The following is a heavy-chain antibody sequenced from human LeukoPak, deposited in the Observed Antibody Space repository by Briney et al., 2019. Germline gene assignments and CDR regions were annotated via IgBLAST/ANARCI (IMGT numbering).Heavy chain of an antibody. Sequence: PGGSLRLSCAASGFTFSSYAMNWVRQAPGKGLDWVSAISGSGGTTYYADSVKGRFTVSRDNSKNTLYLQMNTLRAEDTAIYYCAKDEEVSPCFFDYWGQGTLVTVSS. CDR3: AKDEEVSPCFFDY. CDR1: GFTFSSYA. V-gene: IGHV3-23*01. J-gene: IGHJ4*02. CDR2: ISGSGGTT.